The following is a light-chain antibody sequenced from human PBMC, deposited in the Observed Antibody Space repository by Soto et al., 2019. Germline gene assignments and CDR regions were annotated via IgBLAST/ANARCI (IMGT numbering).Light chain of an antibody. CDR1: QSVSSY. J-gene: IGKJ2*01. CDR2: DAS. Sequence: EIVLTQSPATLSLSPGDRATLSCRASQSVSSYLSWYQQKPGQAPRLLIYDASNRATGIPARFSVSGSRTDFTLTISSVEPEDVAIYYCQQRSNWPTTFGQGTKLEIK. CDR3: QQRSNWPTT. V-gene: IGKV3-11*01.